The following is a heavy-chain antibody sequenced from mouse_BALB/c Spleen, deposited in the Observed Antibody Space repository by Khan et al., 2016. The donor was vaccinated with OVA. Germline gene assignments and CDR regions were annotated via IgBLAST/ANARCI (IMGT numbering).Heavy chain of an antibody. J-gene: IGHJ3*01. CDR2: INPSSNYT. CDR1: GYTFTSYT. Sequence: QVQLKESGAELARPGASVKMSCKASGYTFTSYTIHWIKQRPGQGLEWIGYINPSSNYTNYNQRFKDKATLTADKSSSTAYMQLSSLTSEDSAVYYCARDTSGYVLAYWGQGTLVTVSA. D-gene: IGHD3-2*01. CDR3: ARDTSGYVLAY. V-gene: IGHV1-4*01.